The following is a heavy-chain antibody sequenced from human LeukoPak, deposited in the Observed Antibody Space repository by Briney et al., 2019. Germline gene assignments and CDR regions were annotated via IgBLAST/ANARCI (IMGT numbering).Heavy chain of an antibody. D-gene: IGHD3-10*01. CDR3: ASYGSRSCRFDP. Sequence: GSLRLSCAASGVTFSNYAMSWVRQPPGKGLEWIGEIYHSGSTNYNPSLKSRVTISVDKSKNQFSLKLSSVTAADTAVYYCASYGSRSCRFDPWGQGTLVTVSS. V-gene: IGHV4-4*02. CDR1: GVTFSNYAM. J-gene: IGHJ5*02. CDR2: IYHSGST.